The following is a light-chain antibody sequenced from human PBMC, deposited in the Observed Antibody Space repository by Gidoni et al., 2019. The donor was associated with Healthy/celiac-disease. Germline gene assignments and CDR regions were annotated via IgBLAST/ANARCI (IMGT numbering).Light chain of an antibody. V-gene: IGKV3D-20*01. Sequence: IVLTQSPATLSLSPGESATLSCGASQSVSSSYLAWYQQKPGLEPRLLIYDASSRATGSPDRFSGSGSGTDFTLTISRLEPEEFAVYYCQQYGSSLPTTFGQGTRLEIK. CDR1: QSVSSSY. CDR3: QQYGSSLPTT. CDR2: DAS. J-gene: IGKJ5*01.